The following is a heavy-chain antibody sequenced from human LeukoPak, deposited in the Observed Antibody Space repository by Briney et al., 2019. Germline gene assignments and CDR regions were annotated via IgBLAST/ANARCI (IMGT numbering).Heavy chain of an antibody. Sequence: PSETLSLTCTVSGCSISSYYWSWIRQPPGKGLEWIGYIYYSGSTNYNPSLKHRVTISVDTSKDQFSLKLSSLTAADTAVYYCARGSGSSWYYPTFDYWGQGTLVTVSS. D-gene: IGHD6-13*01. CDR2: IYYSGST. J-gene: IGHJ4*02. V-gene: IGHV4-59*01. CDR3: ARGSGSSWYYPTFDY. CDR1: GCSISSYY.